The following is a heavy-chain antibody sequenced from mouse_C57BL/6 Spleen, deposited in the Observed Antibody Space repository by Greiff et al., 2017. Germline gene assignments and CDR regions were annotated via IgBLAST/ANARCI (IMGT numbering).Heavy chain of an antibody. D-gene: IGHD1-1*01. V-gene: IGHV1-9*01. Sequence: QVQLKQSGAELMKPGASVKLSCKATGYTFTGYWIEWVKQRPGHGLEWIGEILPGSGSTTYNEKFKGKATFTADTSSTTAYMQLSSLTTEDSAIYYCARLLLTGYFDVWGTGTTVTVSS. CDR2: ILPGSGST. CDR1: GYTFTGYW. CDR3: ARLLLTGYFDV. J-gene: IGHJ1*03.